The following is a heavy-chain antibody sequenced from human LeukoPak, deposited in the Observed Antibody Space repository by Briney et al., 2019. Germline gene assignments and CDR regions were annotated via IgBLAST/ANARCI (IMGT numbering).Heavy chain of an antibody. V-gene: IGHV3-7*01. CDR1: GLTLSSNC. Sequence: GGSLRLSCTASGLTLSSNCMSWVRQAPGKGLEWVANIKQDGSEKYYVDSVKGRFTISRDNSKNTLYLQMNSLRSEDTAVYYCAKSGPAAGTFDYWGQGTLVTVSS. CDR2: IKQDGSEK. CDR3: AKSGPAAGTFDY. J-gene: IGHJ4*02. D-gene: IGHD6-13*01.